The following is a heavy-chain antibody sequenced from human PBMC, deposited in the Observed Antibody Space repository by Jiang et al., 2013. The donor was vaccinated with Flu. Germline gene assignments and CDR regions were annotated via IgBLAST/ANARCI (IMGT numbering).Heavy chain of an antibody. J-gene: IGHJ4*02. D-gene: IGHD5-24*01. CDR2: ISAYNGNT. CDR1: GYTFTSYG. Sequence: EVKKPGASVKVSCKASGYTFTSYGISWVRQAPGQGLEWMGWISAYNGNTNYAQKLQGRVTMTTDTSTSTAYMELRSLRSDDTAVYYCARDGDGYNEGTFFDYWGQGTLVTVSS. V-gene: IGHV1-18*01. CDR3: ARDGDGYNEGTFFDY.